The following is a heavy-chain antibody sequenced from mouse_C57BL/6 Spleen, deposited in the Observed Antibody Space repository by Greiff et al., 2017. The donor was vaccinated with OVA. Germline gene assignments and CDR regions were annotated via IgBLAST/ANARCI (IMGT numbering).Heavy chain of an antibody. CDR3: AKTGYDLGYAMDY. CDR2: IWRGGST. CDR1: GFSFTSSG. V-gene: IGHV2-5*01. D-gene: IGHD2-2*01. J-gene: IGHJ4*01. Sequence: VQLQQSGPGLVQPSQSLSITCTVSGFSFTSSGVHWVRQSPGKGLEWLGVIWRGGSTDYNAAFMSRLSITKDNSKSQVFFKMNSLQADDTAISYCAKTGYDLGYAMDYWGQGTSVTVSS.